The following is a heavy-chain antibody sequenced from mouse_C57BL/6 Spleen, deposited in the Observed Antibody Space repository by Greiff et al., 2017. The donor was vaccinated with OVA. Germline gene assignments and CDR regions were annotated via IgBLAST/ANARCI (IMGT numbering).Heavy chain of an antibody. D-gene: IGHD3-2*02. CDR2: IYPRSGNT. CDR1: GYTFTSYG. CDR3: ARGGAQATFDY. V-gene: IGHV1-81*01. J-gene: IGHJ2*01. Sequence: VQLVESGAELARPGASVKLSCKASGYTFTSYGISWVKQRTGQGLEWIGEIYPRSGNTYYNEKFKGKATLTADKSSSTAYMELRSLTSEDSAVYFCARGGAQATFDYWGKGTTLTVSS.